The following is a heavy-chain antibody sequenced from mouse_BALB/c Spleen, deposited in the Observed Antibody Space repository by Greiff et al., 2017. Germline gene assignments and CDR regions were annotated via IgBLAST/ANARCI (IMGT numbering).Heavy chain of an antibody. Sequence: EVHLVESGPGLVKPSQTVSLTCTVTGISITTGNYRWSWIRQFPGNKLEWIGYIYYSGTITYNPSLTSRTTITRDTSKNQFFLEMNSLTAEDTATYYCARENRLYYYAMDYWGQGTSVTVSS. CDR3: ARENRLYYYAMDY. J-gene: IGHJ4*01. CDR2: IYYSGTI. V-gene: IGHV3-5*02. CDR1: GISITTGNYR.